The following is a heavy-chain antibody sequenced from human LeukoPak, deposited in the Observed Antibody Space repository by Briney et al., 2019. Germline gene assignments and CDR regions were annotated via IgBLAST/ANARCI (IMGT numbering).Heavy chain of an antibody. D-gene: IGHD3-22*01. V-gene: IGHV4-34*01. CDR2: INHSGSA. J-gene: IGHJ4*02. CDR1: GASFSDYN. CDR3: TRGRAAGYYDSSGYKLPVPKYYFDY. Sequence: SETLSLTCAVYGASFSDYNWSWIRQSPGKGLEWIGEINHSGSANYNPSLKSRVTMSVDTSKNQFSLKLSSVTAADTAVYYCTRGRAAGYYDSSGYKLPVPKYYFDYWGQGTLVTVSS.